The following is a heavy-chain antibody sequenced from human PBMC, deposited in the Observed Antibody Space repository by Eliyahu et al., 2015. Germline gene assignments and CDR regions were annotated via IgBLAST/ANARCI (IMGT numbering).Heavy chain of an antibody. Sequence: QVQLQESGPGLVKPSETLSLTCTVXGGSISSYYWSWIRQPPGKGLEWIGYIYTSGSTNYNPSLKSRVTISVDTSKNQFSLKLSSVTAADTAVYYCARSPMATPIFDYWGQGTLVTVSS. V-gene: IGHV4-4*09. J-gene: IGHJ4*02. CDR3: ARSPMATPIFDY. D-gene: IGHD3-10*01. CDR2: IYTSGST. CDR1: GGSISSYY.